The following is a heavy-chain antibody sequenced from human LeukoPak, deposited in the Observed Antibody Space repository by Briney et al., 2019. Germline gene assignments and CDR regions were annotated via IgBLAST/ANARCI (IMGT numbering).Heavy chain of an antibody. CDR1: GGSFRGYY. CDR2: IDHSGST. J-gene: IGHJ3*02. CDR3: ASHNWPPDYYYGSGSYYKVGFAFDI. Sequence: PSETLSLTCAVYGGSFRGYYWSWIRQPPGKGLEWIGEIDHSGSTNYHPSLKSRVTISVDTSKNQFSLKLSSVTAADTAVYYCASHNWPPDYYYGSGSYYKVGFAFDIWGQGTMVTASS. D-gene: IGHD3-10*01. V-gene: IGHV4-34*01.